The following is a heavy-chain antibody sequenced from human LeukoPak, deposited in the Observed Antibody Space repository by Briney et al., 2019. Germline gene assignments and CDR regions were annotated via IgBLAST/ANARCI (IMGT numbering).Heavy chain of an antibody. CDR1: GGSFSGYY. J-gene: IGHJ3*02. Sequence: PSETLSLTCAVYGGSFSGYYWSWIRQPPGKGLEWIGEINDSGDNNYNPSLKSRVTMSVDTSKNQVSLKLSSVTAADTAVYYCARGKYYYGSGKNAFDIWGQGTMVTVSS. V-gene: IGHV4-34*01. CDR2: INDSGDN. D-gene: IGHD3-10*01. CDR3: ARGKYYYGSGKNAFDI.